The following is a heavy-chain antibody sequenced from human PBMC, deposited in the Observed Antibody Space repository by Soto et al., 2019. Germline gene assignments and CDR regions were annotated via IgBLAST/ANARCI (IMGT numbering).Heavy chain of an antibody. CDR2: MSPNSGNT. J-gene: IGHJ4*02. D-gene: IGHD2-15*01. V-gene: IGHV1-8*01. Sequence: KVSCKASGYTFTSYDINLVRQAPGQGLEWMGWMSPNSGNTGYAQKFQGRVTMTRNTSINTAYMEVSSLRSQDTAVYYCASFEGYGSGRDYWGQGTLVTVSS. CDR3: ASFEGYGSGRDY. CDR1: GYTFTSYD.